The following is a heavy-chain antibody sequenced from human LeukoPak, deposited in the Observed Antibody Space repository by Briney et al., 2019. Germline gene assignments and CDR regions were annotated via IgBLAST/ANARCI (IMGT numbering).Heavy chain of an antibody. J-gene: IGHJ4*02. V-gene: IGHV3-21*01. CDR2: ITASSTYI. CDR1: GFSFSRSS. D-gene: IGHD3-22*01. CDR3: AREYYYDENAGNY. Sequence: PGGSLRLSCAASGFSFSRSSMGWVRQAPGKGLEWVSSITASSTYIYYVDSVKGRFTISRDNVEKSAYLQMNSLRAEDTAVYYCAREYYYDENAGNYWGQGTLVTVSS.